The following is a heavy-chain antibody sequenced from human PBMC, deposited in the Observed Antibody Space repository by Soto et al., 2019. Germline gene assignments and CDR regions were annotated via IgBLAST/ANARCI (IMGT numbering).Heavy chain of an antibody. CDR2: ISNDGNDE. CDR3: AKDIHSVTNHLGADY. CDR1: GFVFSNYG. V-gene: IGHV3-30*18. J-gene: IGHJ4*02. D-gene: IGHD3-16*01. Sequence: QVQVVESGGGVVQPGRSLRLSCAASGFVFSNYGMHWVRQAPGKGLEWVAVISNDGNDEYYIDSVKGRFTISRDNSKNTLYLQMNTLNTEDTALYYCAKDIHSVTNHLGADYWRQGTLVTVSS.